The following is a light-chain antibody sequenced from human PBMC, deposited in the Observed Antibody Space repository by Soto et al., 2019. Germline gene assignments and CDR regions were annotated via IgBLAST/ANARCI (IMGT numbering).Light chain of an antibody. Sequence: EIVMTQSPATLSVSPGERATLSCRASQSVNLNLAWYQQNPGQAPRLLIYGASIRATGIPARFSGSGAGTEFTLTTNCLQSEDCAIHYCQQCTSWPPLTFGGGTTVEIK. V-gene: IGKV3-15*01. CDR3: QQCTSWPPLT. J-gene: IGKJ4*01. CDR1: QSVNLN. CDR2: GAS.